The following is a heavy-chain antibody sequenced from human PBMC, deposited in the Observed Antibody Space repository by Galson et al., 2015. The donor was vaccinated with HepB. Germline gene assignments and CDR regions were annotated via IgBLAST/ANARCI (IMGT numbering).Heavy chain of an antibody. CDR3: ARGGSDSYYIDY. Sequence: SVKVSCKASGYSFINYGISWVRQAPGQGLEWMGWTSAYNGNKQYALKFQGRVTMTTDTSTSTAYMELRNLRSDDMAIYYCARGGSDSYYIDYWGQGTLVTVSS. V-gene: IGHV1-18*03. CDR1: GYSFINYG. D-gene: IGHD3-10*01. CDR2: TSAYNGNK. J-gene: IGHJ4*02.